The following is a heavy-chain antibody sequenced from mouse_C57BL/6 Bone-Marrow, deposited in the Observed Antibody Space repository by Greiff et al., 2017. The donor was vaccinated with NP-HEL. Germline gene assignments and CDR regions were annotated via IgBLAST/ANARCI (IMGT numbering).Heavy chain of an antibody. V-gene: IGHV1-55*01. CDR3: ARNYYGSSIYWYFDV. D-gene: IGHD1-1*01. CDR1: GYTFTSYW. J-gene: IGHJ1*03. Sequence: QVQLQQPGAELVKPGASVKMSCKASGYTFTSYWITWVKQRPGQGLEWIGDIYPGSGSTNYNEKFKSKATLTVDTSSSTAYMQLSGLTSEDSAVYYCARNYYGSSIYWYFDVWGTGTTVTVSS. CDR2: IYPGSGST.